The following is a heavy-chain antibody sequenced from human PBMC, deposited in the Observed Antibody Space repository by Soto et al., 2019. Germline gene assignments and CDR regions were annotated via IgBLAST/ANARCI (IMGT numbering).Heavy chain of an antibody. CDR3: ARDYSSYGPFDY. D-gene: IGHD5-18*01. V-gene: IGHV3-48*01. J-gene: IGHJ4*02. Sequence: GGSLRLSCAASGFTFSSYSMNWVRQAPGKGLEWVSYISSSSITIYYADTVKGRFTISRDNAKNSLYLQMNSLRAEDTAVYYCARDYSSYGPFDYWGQGTLVTVSS. CDR2: ISSSSITI. CDR1: GFTFSSYS.